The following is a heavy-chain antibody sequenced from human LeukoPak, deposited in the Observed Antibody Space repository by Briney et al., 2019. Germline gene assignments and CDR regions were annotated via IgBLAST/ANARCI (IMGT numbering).Heavy chain of an antibody. CDR3: ARDSSAGSSGF. J-gene: IGHJ4*02. Sequence: PGRSLRLSCAASGFIFSNYGMHWVRQAPGKGLEWVAVIWYDGSTKYYADSVKGRFTISRDNSKNTLYLQMNSLRAEDTAVYYCARDSSAGSSGFWGQGTLVTVSS. D-gene: IGHD6-25*01. CDR2: IWYDGSTK. V-gene: IGHV3-33*01. CDR1: GFIFSNYG.